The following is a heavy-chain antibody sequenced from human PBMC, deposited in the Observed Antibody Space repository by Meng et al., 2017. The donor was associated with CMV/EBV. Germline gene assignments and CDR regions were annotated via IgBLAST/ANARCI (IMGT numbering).Heavy chain of an antibody. Sequence: GGSLRLSCAASGFTFSSYSMNWVRQAPGKGLEWVSYISSSSSTIYYADSVKGRFTISRGNAKNSLYLQMNSLRAEDTAVYYCARDQSGSCYFCFGVGYYYYGMDVWGQGTTVTVSS. D-gene: IGHD2-15*01. CDR1: GFTFSSYS. CDR2: ISSSSSTI. CDR3: ARDQSGSCYFCFGVGYYYYGMDV. J-gene: IGHJ6*02. V-gene: IGHV3-48*04.